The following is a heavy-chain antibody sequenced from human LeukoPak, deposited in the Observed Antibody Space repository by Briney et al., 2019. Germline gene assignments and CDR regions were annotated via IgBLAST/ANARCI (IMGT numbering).Heavy chain of an antibody. D-gene: IGHD6-19*01. CDR1: GGTFSSYA. CDR3: AREDQGSSGYFDY. J-gene: IGHJ4*02. Sequence: GASVKVSCKASGGTFSSYAISWVRQAPGQGLEWMGRIIPILGIANYAQKFQGRVTITADKSTSTAYMELSSLRSEDTAVYYCAREDQGSSGYFDYWGQGTLVTVSS. V-gene: IGHV1-69*04. CDR2: IIPILGIA.